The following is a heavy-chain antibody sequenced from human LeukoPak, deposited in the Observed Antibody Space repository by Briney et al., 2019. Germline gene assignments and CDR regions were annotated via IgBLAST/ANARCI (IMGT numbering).Heavy chain of an antibody. CDR1: GYTFTSYY. D-gene: IGHD6-19*01. CDR2: INPSGGST. J-gene: IGHJ6*02. V-gene: IGHV1-46*01. CDR3: ARLGNSEAVAGTYYYYGMDV. Sequence: ASVKVSCKASGYTFTSYYMHWVRQAPGQGLEWMGIINPSGGSTSYAQKFQGRVTMTRDTSTSTVYMELSSLRSEDTAVYYCARLGNSEAVAGTYYYYGMDVWGQGTTVTVSS.